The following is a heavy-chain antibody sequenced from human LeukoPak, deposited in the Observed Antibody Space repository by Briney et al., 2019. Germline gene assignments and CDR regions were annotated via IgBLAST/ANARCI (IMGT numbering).Heavy chain of an antibody. Sequence: PGGSLRLSCAASGLTFRNYAMSWVRQAPEKGLEWVSAISGYGYNTYYADSVQGRFTISRDNSKNTLYLQMNRLRAEDTAVYYCAKMGPAAYYYDSSDFDFWGQGTLVTVSS. D-gene: IGHD3-22*01. CDR1: GLTFRNYA. V-gene: IGHV3-23*01. CDR3: AKMGPAAYYYDSSDFDF. J-gene: IGHJ4*02. CDR2: ISGYGYNT.